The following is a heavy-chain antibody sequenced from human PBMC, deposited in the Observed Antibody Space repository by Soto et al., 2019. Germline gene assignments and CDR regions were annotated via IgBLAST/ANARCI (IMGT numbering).Heavy chain of an antibody. J-gene: IGHJ5*02. Sequence: SETLSLTCNVAVGSTSSYYWSWIRQPPGKGLEWIGYVYYGGITNYNPSLKSRVTMSVDTSKSQFSLKLSSVTAADTAVYYCARQFCSGGSCYSPWGQGTLVTVSS. CDR1: VGSTSSYY. CDR2: VYYGGIT. CDR3: ARQFCSGGSCYSP. V-gene: IGHV4-59*01. D-gene: IGHD2-15*01.